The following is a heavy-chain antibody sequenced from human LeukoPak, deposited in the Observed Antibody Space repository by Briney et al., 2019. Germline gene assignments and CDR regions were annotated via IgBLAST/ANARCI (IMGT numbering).Heavy chain of an antibody. V-gene: IGHV4-39*07. Sequence: SETLSLTCTVSGGSISSSTYYWGWIRQPPGKGLAWIGSISYTGITYYNPSLKSRVTISVDTSKNQFSLKLSSVTAADTAGYFCARVKAVVTPWVFDYWGQGSLVTVSS. CDR3: ARVKAVVTPWVFDY. D-gene: IGHD4-23*01. CDR2: ISYTGIT. J-gene: IGHJ4*02. CDR1: GGSISSSTYY.